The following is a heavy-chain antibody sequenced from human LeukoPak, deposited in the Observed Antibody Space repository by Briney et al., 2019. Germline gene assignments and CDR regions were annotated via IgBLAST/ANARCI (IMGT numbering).Heavy chain of an antibody. V-gene: IGHV3-7*03. CDR1: GFTFSSYW. J-gene: IGHJ6*02. Sequence: GGSLRLSCAASGFTFSSYWMNWARQAPGKGLEWVASVNHNGNVNYYVDSVKGRFTISRDNAKNSLYLQMSNLRAEDTAVYFCARVGGLDVWGQGATVTVSS. CDR2: VNHNGNVN. D-gene: IGHD1-26*01. CDR3: ARVGGLDV.